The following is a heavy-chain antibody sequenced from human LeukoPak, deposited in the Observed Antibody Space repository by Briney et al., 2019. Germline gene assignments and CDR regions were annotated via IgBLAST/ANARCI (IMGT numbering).Heavy chain of an antibody. Sequence: GGSLRLSCAASGFTFDDYGTSWVRQAPGKGLEWVAIIQYDGSNKHYVDSVQGRFTISRDSSKNTLYLQMNSLRAEDTAVYYCAKERYSSSSLFAITPFDYWGQGTLVTVSS. V-gene: IGHV3-30*02. J-gene: IGHJ4*02. D-gene: IGHD6-13*01. CDR1: GFTFDDYG. CDR2: IQYDGSNK. CDR3: AKERYSSSSLFAITPFDY.